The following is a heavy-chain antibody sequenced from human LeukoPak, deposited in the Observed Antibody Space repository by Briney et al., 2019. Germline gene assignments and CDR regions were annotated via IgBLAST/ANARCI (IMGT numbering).Heavy chain of an antibody. Sequence: GRSLRRSCAASGFTFSSYGMHWVRQAPGKGLEWVAVIWYDGSNKYYADSVKGRFTISRDNSKNTLYLQMNSLRAEDTAVYYCARDQGSGYDFAFDYWGQGTLVTVSS. V-gene: IGHV3-33*01. J-gene: IGHJ4*02. CDR3: ARDQGSGYDFAFDY. CDR1: GFTFSSYG. D-gene: IGHD5-12*01. CDR2: IWYDGSNK.